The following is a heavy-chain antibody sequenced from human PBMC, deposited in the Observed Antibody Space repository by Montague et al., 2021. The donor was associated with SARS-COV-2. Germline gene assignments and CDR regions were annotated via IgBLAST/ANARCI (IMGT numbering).Heavy chain of an antibody. J-gene: IGHJ4*02. D-gene: IGHD3-9*01. CDR3: ARHRRYDVVTYYPDF. CDR2: ISNGGRT. V-gene: IGHV4-39*01. Sequence: SETLSLTRSVSGGSLDSDNFFWGWIRQPPGKRLEWIGVISNGGRTFDNPSLKSRVTISVHTSRNQLSLNVKSVTAADTAVYYCARHRRYDVVTYYPDFWGQGILVTVSS. CDR1: GGSLDSDNFF.